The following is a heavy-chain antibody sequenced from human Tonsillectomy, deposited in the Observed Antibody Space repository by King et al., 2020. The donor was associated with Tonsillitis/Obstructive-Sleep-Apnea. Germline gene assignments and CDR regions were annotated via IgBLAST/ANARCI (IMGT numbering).Heavy chain of an antibody. CDR1: GFSFSAYA. CDR3: AIVFYDNGAHWFDP. Sequence: VQLVESGGGVVQPGRSLRLSCTASGFSFSAYAMNWVRQAPGKGLEWVAIISSDETNKYYADSVKGRFTISRDDSKDTLFLQMSSLIVEDTAVYYCAIVFYDNGAHWFDPWGQGTLVTVSS. D-gene: IGHD5/OR15-5a*01. CDR2: ISSDETNK. J-gene: IGHJ5*02. V-gene: IGHV3-30*15.